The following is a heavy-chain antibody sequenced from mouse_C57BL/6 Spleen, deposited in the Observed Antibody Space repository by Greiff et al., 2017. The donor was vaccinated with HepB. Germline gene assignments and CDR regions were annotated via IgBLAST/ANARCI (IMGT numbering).Heavy chain of an antibody. D-gene: IGHD2-1*01. J-gene: IGHJ4*01. Sequence: VQLQQSGPELVKPGASVKISCKASGYAFSSSWMNWVKQRPGKGLEWIGRIYPGDGDTNYNGKFKGKATLTADKSSSTAYMQLSSLTSEDSAVYFCARKVLGNYDAMDYWGQGTSVTVSS. V-gene: IGHV1-82*01. CDR2: IYPGDGDT. CDR1: GYAFSSSW. CDR3: ARKVLGNYDAMDY.